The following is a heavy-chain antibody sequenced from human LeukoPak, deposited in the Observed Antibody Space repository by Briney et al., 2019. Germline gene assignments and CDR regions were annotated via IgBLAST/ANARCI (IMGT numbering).Heavy chain of an antibody. D-gene: IGHD3-10*01. CDR2: INHSGST. Sequence: SETLSLICAVCGGSFRGYYWSWIRQPPGKGLEWIGEINHSGSTNYNPSLKSRVTISVDTSKNQFSLKLSSVTAADTAVYYWARGRKVRGVIGMDVWGKGTTVTVSS. V-gene: IGHV4-34*01. CDR1: GGSFRGYY. J-gene: IGHJ6*04. CDR3: ARGRKVRGVIGMDV.